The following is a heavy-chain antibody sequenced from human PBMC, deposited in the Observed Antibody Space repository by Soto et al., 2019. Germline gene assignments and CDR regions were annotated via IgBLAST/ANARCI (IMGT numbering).Heavy chain of an antibody. Sequence: ASVKVSCKASGGTFSSYTISWVRQAPGQGLEWMGRIIPILGIANYAQKFQGRVTITADKSTSTAYMELSSLRSEDTAVYYCARDSDSSSWYYFDYWGQGTLVTVSS. D-gene: IGHD6-13*01. CDR2: IIPILGIA. V-gene: IGHV1-69*04. CDR1: GGTFSSYT. CDR3: ARDSDSSSWYYFDY. J-gene: IGHJ4*02.